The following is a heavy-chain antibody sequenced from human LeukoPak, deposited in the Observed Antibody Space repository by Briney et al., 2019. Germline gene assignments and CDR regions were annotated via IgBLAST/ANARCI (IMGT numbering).Heavy chain of an antibody. Sequence: PGWSLRLSCAASGFTFDDYTMHWVRQGPGKGLEWVSLISWDGGSTHYADSVKGRFTISRDNSKNSLYLQMNSLRTEDTAFYYCAKEKDYYASGSPPDYWGQGTLVTVSS. V-gene: IGHV3-43*01. CDR2: ISWDGGST. D-gene: IGHD3-10*01. CDR1: GFTFDDYT. J-gene: IGHJ4*02. CDR3: AKEKDYYASGSPPDY.